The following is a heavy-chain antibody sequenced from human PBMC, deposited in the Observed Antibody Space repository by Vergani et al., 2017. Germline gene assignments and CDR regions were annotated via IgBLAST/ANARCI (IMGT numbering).Heavy chain of an antibody. CDR3: ARELSYYYGSGSDDYNPYYYGGMDF. CDR2: VYTSGMT. Sequence: QVQLQESGPRLVRPSQTLSLTCTVSGGSINTGAYYWSWIRQPAGKGLEWIGRVYTSGMTNYNPSLKSRVTILVDRSKSQLSLKLTSVTAGDTAVYFCARELSYYYGSGSDDYNPYYYGGMDFWGPGTTVTV. J-gene: IGHJ6*02. D-gene: IGHD3-10*01. CDR1: GGSINTGAYY. V-gene: IGHV4-61*02.